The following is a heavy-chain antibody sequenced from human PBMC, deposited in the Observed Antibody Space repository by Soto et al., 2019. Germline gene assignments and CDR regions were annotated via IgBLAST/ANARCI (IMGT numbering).Heavy chain of an antibody. Sequence: EVQLVESGGGLVQPGESLRLSCAASGFTFSNFWMHWVRQVPGKGLVWLSRINSDGSSTNYADSVKGRFTISRDNAKNTLYLQMNSLSAEDTAMYFCVRGGLSSGLYATRSYWYFDLWGRGTLVTVSS. CDR3: VRGGLSSGLYATRSYWYFDL. D-gene: IGHD6-19*01. J-gene: IGHJ2*01. CDR1: GFTFSNFW. V-gene: IGHV3-74*01. CDR2: INSDGSST.